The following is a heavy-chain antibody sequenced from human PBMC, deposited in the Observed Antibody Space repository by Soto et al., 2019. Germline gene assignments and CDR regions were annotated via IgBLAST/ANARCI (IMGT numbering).Heavy chain of an antibody. V-gene: IGHV3-33*01. CDR3: ARDPRYCSSTSCPLLDY. D-gene: IGHD2-2*01. Sequence: GGSLRLSCAASGFTFSSYGMHWVRQAPGKGLEWVAVIWYDGSNKYYADSVKGRFTISRDNSKNTLYLQMNSLRAEDTAVYYCARDPRYCSSTSCPLLDYWGQGTLVTVSS. J-gene: IGHJ4*02. CDR1: GFTFSSYG. CDR2: IWYDGSNK.